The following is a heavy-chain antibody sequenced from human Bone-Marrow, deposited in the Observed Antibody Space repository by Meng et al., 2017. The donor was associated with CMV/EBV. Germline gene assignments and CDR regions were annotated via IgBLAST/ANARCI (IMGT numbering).Heavy chain of an antibody. V-gene: IGHV1-69*01. J-gene: IGHJ4*02. CDR3: AWGGRWYRFDY. D-gene: IGHD3-16*01. CDR2: IIPIFGTA. CDR1: GGTFSSYA. Sequence: VQRGQSGAEVKKPGSAVKVSCKASGGTFSSYAISWVRQAPGQGLGWMGGIIPIFGTANYAQKFQGRVTITADESTSTAYMELSSLRSEDTAVYYCAWGGRWYRFDYWGQGTLVTVSS.